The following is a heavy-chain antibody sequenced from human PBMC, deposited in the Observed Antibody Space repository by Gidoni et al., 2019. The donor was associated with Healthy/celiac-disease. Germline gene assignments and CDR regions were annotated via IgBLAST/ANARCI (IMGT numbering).Heavy chain of an antibody. V-gene: IGHV4-39*01. CDR3: ARLIYDFWSGYYMGYFDY. J-gene: IGHJ4*02. CDR1: GGSISSSSYY. D-gene: IGHD3-3*01. Sequence: QLQLQESGPGLVKPSETLSLTCTVSGGSISSSSYYWGWIRQPPVKGLEWIGSIYYSWSTYYNPSLKSRVTISVDTSKNQFSLKLSSVTAADTAVYYCARLIYDFWSGYYMGYFDYWGQGTLVTVSS. CDR2: IYYSWST.